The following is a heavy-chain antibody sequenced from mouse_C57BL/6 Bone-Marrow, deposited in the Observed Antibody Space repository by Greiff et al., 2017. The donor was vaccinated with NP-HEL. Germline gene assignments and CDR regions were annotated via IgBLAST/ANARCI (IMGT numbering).Heavy chain of an antibody. CDR2: IDPETGGT. D-gene: IGHD2-2*01. CDR1: GYTFTDYE. J-gene: IGHJ3*01. CDR3: TRSYGYPWFAY. V-gene: IGHV1-15*01. Sequence: QVQLKESGAELVRPGASVTLSCKASGYTFTDYEMHWVKQTPVHGLEWIGAIDPETGGTAYNQKFKGKAILTADKSSSTAYMELRSLTSEDSAVYYCTRSYGYPWFAYWGQGTLVTVSA.